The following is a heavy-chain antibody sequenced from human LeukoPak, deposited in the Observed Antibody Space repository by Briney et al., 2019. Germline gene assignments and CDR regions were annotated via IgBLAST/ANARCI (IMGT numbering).Heavy chain of an antibody. J-gene: IGHJ1*01. CDR3: ARVAAGIGFFQH. CDR2: IHHSGST. D-gene: IGHD6-13*01. Sequence: SETLSLTCTVSGGSISSYYWSWIRQPPGKGLEWIGNIHHSGSTYYNPSLKSRVTISVDTSKNQLSLKLSSVTAADTAVNYCARVAAGIGFFQHWGQGTLVTVSS. V-gene: IGHV4-59*08. CDR1: GGSISSYY.